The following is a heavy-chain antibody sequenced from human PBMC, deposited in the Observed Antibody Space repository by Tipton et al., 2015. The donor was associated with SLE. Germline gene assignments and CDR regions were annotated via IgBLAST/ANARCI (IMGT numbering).Heavy chain of an antibody. CDR3: SRSPAILWSGYWYFDY. D-gene: IGHD3-3*01. CDR2: ISAYNGNT. V-gene: IGHV1-18*01. CDR1: GYTFTSYG. J-gene: IGHJ4*02. Sequence: QSGAEVKKPGASVKVSCKASGYTFTSYGISWVRQAPGQGLEWMGWISAYNGNTNYAQKLQGRVTMTTDTSTSTAYMELRSLRSDDSAVYYCSRSPAILWSGYWYFDYWGQGTLVTVSS.